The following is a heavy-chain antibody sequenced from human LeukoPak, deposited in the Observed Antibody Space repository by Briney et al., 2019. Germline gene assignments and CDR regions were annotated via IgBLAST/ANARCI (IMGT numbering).Heavy chain of an antibody. D-gene: IGHD2-15*01. V-gene: IGHV4-39*01. CDR1: GGSISSSSYY. CDR2: IYYSGST. CDR3: ARHRNDIVVVVAATRLPGWFDP. J-gene: IGHJ5*02. Sequence: SETLSLTCTVSGGSISSSSYYWGWIRQPPGKGLEWIGSIYYSGSTYYNPSLKSRVTISVDTSKNQFSLKLSSVTAADTAVYYCARHRNDIVVVVAATRLPGWFDPWGQGTLVTVSS.